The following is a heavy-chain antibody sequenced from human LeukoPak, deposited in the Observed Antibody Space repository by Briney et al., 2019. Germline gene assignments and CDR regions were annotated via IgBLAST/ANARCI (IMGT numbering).Heavy chain of an antibody. CDR2: INPNSGGT. D-gene: IGHD3-3*01. V-gene: IGHV1-2*02. J-gene: IGHJ3*02. Sequence: ASVKVSCTASGYTFTGYYMHWVRQAPGQGLEWMGWINPNSGGTNYAQKFQGRVTMTRDTSISTAYMELSRLRSDDTAVYYCARVYDFWSGYPPDQDAFDIWGQGTMVTVSS. CDR3: ARVYDFWSGYPPDQDAFDI. CDR1: GYTFTGYY.